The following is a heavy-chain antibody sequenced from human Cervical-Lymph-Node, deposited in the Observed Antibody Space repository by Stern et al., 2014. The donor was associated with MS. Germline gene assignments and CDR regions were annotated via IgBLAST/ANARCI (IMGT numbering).Heavy chain of an antibody. Sequence: QVQLVQSGAEVKKPGSSVKVSCKASGGIFSSYTFSWVRQAPGQGLEWMGVIVPIFGTAHYAQKFQGRVTITADESTSTAYMELSSLRSDDTAVYFCASWTRFDSSSYYPPGDYWGQGTLVTVSS. CDR2: IVPIFGTA. J-gene: IGHJ4*02. D-gene: IGHD3-22*01. V-gene: IGHV1-69*12. CDR3: ASWTRFDSSSYYPPGDY. CDR1: GGIFSSYT.